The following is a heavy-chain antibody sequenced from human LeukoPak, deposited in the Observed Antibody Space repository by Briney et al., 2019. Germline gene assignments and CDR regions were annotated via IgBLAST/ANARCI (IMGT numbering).Heavy chain of an antibody. CDR3: ARDLLIGGDP. D-gene: IGHD2-15*01. Sequence: SETLSLTCTVSGGSVSSGSYYWSWTRQPPGKGLEWIGYIYYSGSTNYNPSLKSRVTISVDTSKNQFSLKLSSVTAADTAVYYCARDLLIGGDPWGQGTLVTVSS. V-gene: IGHV4-61*01. CDR1: GGSVSSGSYY. J-gene: IGHJ5*02. CDR2: IYYSGST.